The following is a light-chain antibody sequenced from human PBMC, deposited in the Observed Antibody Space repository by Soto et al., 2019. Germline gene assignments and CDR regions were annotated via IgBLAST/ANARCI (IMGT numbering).Light chain of an antibody. Sequence: QSALTQPPSASGSPGQSVTISCTGTSSDVGKYDYVSWFQHHPGKAPKLIIYEVSNRPSGVSHRFSGSKSGNTASLTISGLQAEDEADYYCSSFTSTSTFVFGSGTKVTVL. CDR3: SSFTSTSTFV. CDR2: EVS. J-gene: IGLJ1*01. V-gene: IGLV2-14*01. CDR1: SSDVGKYDY.